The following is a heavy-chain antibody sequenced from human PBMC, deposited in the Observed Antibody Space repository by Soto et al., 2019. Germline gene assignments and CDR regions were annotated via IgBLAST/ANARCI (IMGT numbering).Heavy chain of an antibody. D-gene: IGHD4-17*01. CDR3: ARSGAARTTTVTSY. V-gene: IGHV3-21*01. CDR2: ISSSSSFI. J-gene: IGHJ4*02. Sequence: GGSLRLSCAASGFIFSSYSMNWVRQAPGKGLEWVSSISSSSSFIYYADSVKGRFTISRDNAKNSLYLQMNSLRVEDTAVYYCARSGAARTTTVTSYWGQGTLVTVSS. CDR1: GFIFSSYS.